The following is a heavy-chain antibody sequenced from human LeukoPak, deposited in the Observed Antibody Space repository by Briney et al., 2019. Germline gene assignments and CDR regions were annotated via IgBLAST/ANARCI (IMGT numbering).Heavy chain of an antibody. V-gene: IGHV4-34*01. CDR2: INHSGST. J-gene: IGHJ4*02. CDR3: AREELWFGETIYDY. D-gene: IGHD3-10*01. CDR1: GGSFSGYY. Sequence: SETLSLTCAVYGGSFSGYYWSWIRQPPGKGLEWIGEINHSGSTNYNPSLKSRVTISVDTSKNQFSLKLSSVTAADTAVYYCAREELWFGETIYDYWGQGTLVTVSS.